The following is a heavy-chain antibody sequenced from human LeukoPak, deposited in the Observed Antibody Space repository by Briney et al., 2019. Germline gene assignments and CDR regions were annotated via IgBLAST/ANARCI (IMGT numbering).Heavy chain of an antibody. CDR1: GSTVSSCS. CDR3: ARAPVIDYFGSGIYFDY. J-gene: IGHJ4*02. D-gene: IGHD3-10*01. Sequence: GGSLRLSCAASGSTVSSCSSNWVRQAPGKGLEWISYISSSGSTMHYADSVKGRFTISRDNAKNSLYLQMNSLRDEDTAVYYCARAPVIDYFGSGIYFDYWGQGTLVTVSS. CDR2: ISSSGSTM. V-gene: IGHV3-48*02.